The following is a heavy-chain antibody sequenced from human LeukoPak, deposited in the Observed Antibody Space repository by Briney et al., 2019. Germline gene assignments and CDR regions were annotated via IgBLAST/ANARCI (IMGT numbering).Heavy chain of an antibody. Sequence: GGSLRLSCAASGFIFSSYSMNWVRQAPGKGLEWVSAISGSGGSTYYADSVKGRFTISRDNSKNTLYLQMNSLRAEDTAVYYCAKAKGRNYYDSSGCFDYWGQGTLVTVSS. CDR1: GFIFSSYS. J-gene: IGHJ4*02. V-gene: IGHV3-23*01. CDR2: ISGSGGST. CDR3: AKAKGRNYYDSSGCFDY. D-gene: IGHD3-22*01.